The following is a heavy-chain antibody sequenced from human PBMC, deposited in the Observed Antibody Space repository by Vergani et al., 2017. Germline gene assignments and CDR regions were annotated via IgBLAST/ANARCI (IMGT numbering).Heavy chain of an antibody. CDR1: GGSISSYY. CDR3: ARQKDYYMDV. J-gene: IGHJ6*03. CDR2: IYYSGST. Sequence: QVQLQESGPGLVKPSETLSLTCTVSGGSISSYYWSWIRQPPGKGLEWIGSIYYSGSTYYNPSLESRVTMSVDTSKSQFSLKLSSVTAADTAVYYCARQKDYYMDVWGKGATVTVS. V-gene: IGHV4-59*04.